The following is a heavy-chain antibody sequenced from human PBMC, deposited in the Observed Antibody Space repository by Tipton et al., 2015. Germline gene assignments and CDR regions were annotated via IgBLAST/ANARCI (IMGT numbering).Heavy chain of an antibody. CDR2: IFYTGST. Sequence: TLSLTCTVSGGAITSDGFYWSWIRQHPGKGLEWIGYIFYTGSTYYNPSLKSRATLSVDTSKNQFSLKLSSVTAADTAVYYCAGDGYNSNYFDYWGQGTLVTVSS. D-gene: IGHD5-24*01. CDR3: AGDGYNSNYFDY. V-gene: IGHV4-31*03. J-gene: IGHJ4*02. CDR1: GGAITSDGFY.